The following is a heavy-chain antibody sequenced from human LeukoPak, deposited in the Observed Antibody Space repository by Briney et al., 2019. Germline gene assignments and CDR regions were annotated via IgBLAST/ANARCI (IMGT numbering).Heavy chain of an antibody. Sequence: GASVKVSCKASGGTFSSYAISWVRQAPGQGLEWMGGIIPIFGTANYAQKFQGRVTITADKSTSTAYMELSSLRSEDTAVYYCARRAGYCTNGVCYIAWFDPWGQGTLVTVSS. CDR3: ARRAGYCTNGVCYIAWFDP. J-gene: IGHJ5*02. D-gene: IGHD2-8*01. CDR2: IIPIFGTA. V-gene: IGHV1-69*06. CDR1: GGTFSSYA.